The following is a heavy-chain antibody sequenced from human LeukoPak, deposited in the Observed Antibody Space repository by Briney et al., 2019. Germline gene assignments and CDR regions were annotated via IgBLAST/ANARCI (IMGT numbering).Heavy chain of an antibody. V-gene: IGHV1-8*02. CDR2: MNPNSGNT. Sequence: ASVKVSCKASGYTFTGYYMHWVRQATGQGLEWMGWMNPNSGNTGYAQKFQGRVTMTRSTSISTAYMELSSLRSEDTAVYYCARVQHCTNGVCNDYWGQGTLVTVSS. J-gene: IGHJ4*02. CDR3: ARVQHCTNGVCNDY. D-gene: IGHD2-8*01. CDR1: GYTFTGYY.